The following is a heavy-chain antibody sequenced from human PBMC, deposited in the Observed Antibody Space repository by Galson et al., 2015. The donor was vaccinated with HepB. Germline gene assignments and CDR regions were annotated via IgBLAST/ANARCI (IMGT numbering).Heavy chain of an antibody. V-gene: IGHV1-69*13. CDR1: GGTFSSYA. D-gene: IGHD2-2*01. J-gene: IGHJ6*03. CDR2: IIPIFGTA. CDR3: AITTGRDCSSTSCYADPYYYYYYMDV. Sequence: SVKVSCKASGGTFSSYAISWVRQAPGQGLEWMGGIIPIFGTANYAQKFQGRVTITADESTSTAYMELSSLISEDTAVYYCAITTGRDCSSTSCYADPYYYYYYMDVGGKGTTVTVSS.